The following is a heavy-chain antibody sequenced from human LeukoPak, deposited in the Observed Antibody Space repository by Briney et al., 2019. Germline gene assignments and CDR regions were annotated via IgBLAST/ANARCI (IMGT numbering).Heavy chain of an antibody. CDR2: INHSGST. V-gene: IGHV4-34*01. CDR1: GFTFSSYW. CDR3: ARGYGGKRRKWFDP. J-gene: IGHJ5*02. D-gene: IGHD4-23*01. Sequence: GSLRLSCAASGFTFSSYWMTWIRRAPGKGLEWIGEINHSGSTNYNPSLKSRVTISVDTSKNQFSLKLSSVTAADTVVYYCARGYGGKRRKWFDPWGQGTLVTVSS.